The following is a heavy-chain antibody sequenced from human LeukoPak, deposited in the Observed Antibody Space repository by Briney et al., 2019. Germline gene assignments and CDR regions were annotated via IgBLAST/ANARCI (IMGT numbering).Heavy chain of an antibody. J-gene: IGHJ5*02. D-gene: IGHD2-2*03. CDR3: ARDGYCSSTSCYSAWFDP. CDR1: GYTFTSYG. Sequence: EASVKVSCKASGYTFTSYGISWVRQAPGQGLEWMGWISAYNGNTNYAQKLQGRVTMTTDTSTSTAYMELRSLRSDDTAVYYCARDGYCSSTSCYSAWFDPWGQGTLATVSS. V-gene: IGHV1-18*01. CDR2: ISAYNGNT.